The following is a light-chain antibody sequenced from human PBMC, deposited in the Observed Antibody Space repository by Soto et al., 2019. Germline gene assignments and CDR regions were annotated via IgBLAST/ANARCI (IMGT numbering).Light chain of an antibody. CDR1: QSVASNY. V-gene: IGKV3-20*01. CDR2: GVS. CDR3: QNYCTLPPLT. J-gene: IGKJ4*01. Sequence: EIVLTQSPDTLSLSPGDRATLSCRASQSVASNYIAWYQQRPGQAPSLPLYGVSRRAIGIPDRFSGSGSGTDFTLTISRLEPEDFAVYYCQNYCTLPPLTFGGGTKVEIK.